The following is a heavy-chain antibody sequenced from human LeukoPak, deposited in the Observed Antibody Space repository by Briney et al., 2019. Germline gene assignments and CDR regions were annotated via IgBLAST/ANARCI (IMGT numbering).Heavy chain of an antibody. CDR1: GFTFSSYE. CDR3: ARGQNYYGSGSQTFDI. D-gene: IGHD3-10*01. CDR2: ISSSGSTK. J-gene: IGHJ3*02. Sequence: GGSLRLSCEASGFTFSSYEMNWVRQAPGKGLEWVSYISSSGSTKSYADSVRGRFTISRDNAKNSLYLQVSSLRAEDTAWYYCARGQNYYGSGSQTFDIWGQGTMVTVPS. V-gene: IGHV3-48*03.